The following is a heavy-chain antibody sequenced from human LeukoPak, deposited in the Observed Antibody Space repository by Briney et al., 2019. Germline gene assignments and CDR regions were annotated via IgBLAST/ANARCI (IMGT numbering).Heavy chain of an antibody. Sequence: GGSLRLSCAASGFTFSTYTMSWVRQAPGKGLEWVAVISYDGSNKYYADSVKGRFTISRDNSKNTLYLQMNSLRAEDTAVYYCARGTQTYYDFWSGYYTGIDYWGQGTLVTVSS. CDR3: ARGTQTYYDFWSGYYTGIDY. D-gene: IGHD3-3*01. CDR2: ISYDGSNK. J-gene: IGHJ4*02. CDR1: GFTFSTYT. V-gene: IGHV3-30-3*01.